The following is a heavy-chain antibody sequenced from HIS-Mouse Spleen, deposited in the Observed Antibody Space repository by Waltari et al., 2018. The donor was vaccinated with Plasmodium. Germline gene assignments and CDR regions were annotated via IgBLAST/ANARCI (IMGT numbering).Heavy chain of an antibody. V-gene: IGHV3-13*01. D-gene: IGHD1-1*01. CDR2: IGTDGDT. J-gene: IGHJ3*02. Sequence: EVQLVESGGGLVQPGGSLRLSCAASGFTFSSYDMRWVRQATGKGLEWVSSIGTDGDTYYPGSVKGRFTISRENAKNSLYLQMNSLRAGDTAVYYCARGRWNHAFDIWGQGTMVTVSS. CDR1: GFTFSSYD. CDR3: ARGRWNHAFDI.